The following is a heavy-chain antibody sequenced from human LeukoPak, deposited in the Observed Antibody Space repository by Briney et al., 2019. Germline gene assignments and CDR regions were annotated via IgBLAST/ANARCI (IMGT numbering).Heavy chain of an antibody. D-gene: IGHD5-24*01. CDR2: VNHSGSV. V-gene: IGHV4-34*01. J-gene: IGHJ4*02. CDR3: ARHRSKWLQSSFDY. CDR1: GGSFSAYY. Sequence: SETLSLTCAVYGGSFSAYYWSWIRQPPGKGLEWIGEVNHSGSVHYNPSLKRRVTISLDTSKNQFSLKLNSVTAADTAVYYCARHRSKWLQSSFDYWGQGTLVTVSS.